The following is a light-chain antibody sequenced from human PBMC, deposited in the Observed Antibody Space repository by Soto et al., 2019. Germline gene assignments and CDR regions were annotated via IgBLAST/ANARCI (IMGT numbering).Light chain of an antibody. Sequence: QSALTQPASGSGSPGQSITISCTGTSSDVGGYNDVSWYQQHPGKAPKLMIYEVSNRPSGVSNRFSGSKSGNTAFLTISGLQSEDEADYYCRSYTRSSTRVFGGGTKLTVL. J-gene: IGLJ3*02. CDR2: EVS. V-gene: IGLV2-14*01. CDR1: SSDVGGYND. CDR3: RSYTRSSTRV.